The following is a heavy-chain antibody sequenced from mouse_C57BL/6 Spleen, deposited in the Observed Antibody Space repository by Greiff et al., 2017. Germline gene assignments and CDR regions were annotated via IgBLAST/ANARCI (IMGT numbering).Heavy chain of an antibody. V-gene: IGHV5-17*01. J-gene: IGHJ2*01. Sequence: DVMLVESGGGLVKPGGSLTLSCAASGFTFSDYGMHWVRQAPEKGLEWVAYISSGSSTIYYADTVKGRFTIYRDNAKNTLFLQMTSLRSEDTDMYYCARDDYDKLDYWGQGTTLTVSS. CDR2: ISSGSSTI. CDR3: ARDDYDKLDY. D-gene: IGHD2-4*01. CDR1: GFTFSDYG.